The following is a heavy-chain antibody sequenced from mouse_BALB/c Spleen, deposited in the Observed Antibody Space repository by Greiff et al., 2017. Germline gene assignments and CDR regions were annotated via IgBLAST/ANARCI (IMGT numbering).Heavy chain of an antibody. D-gene: IGHD1-1*01. V-gene: IGHV2-6-7*01. CDR3: ARNYYGSGSAAWVAY. Sequence: QVQLQQSGPGLVAPSQSLSITCTVSGFSLTGYGVNWVRQPPGKGLEWLGMIWGDGSTDYNSALKSRLSISKDNSKSQVSLKMNSLQTDDTARYYWARNYYGSGSAAWVAYWGQGTLVTVSA. CDR1: GFSLTGYG. CDR2: IWGDGST. J-gene: IGHJ3*01.